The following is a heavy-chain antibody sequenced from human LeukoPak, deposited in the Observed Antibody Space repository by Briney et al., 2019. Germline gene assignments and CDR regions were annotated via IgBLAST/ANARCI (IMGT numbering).Heavy chain of an antibody. D-gene: IGHD3-16*02. CDR2: ISGSGGST. CDR1: GFTFSSYA. V-gene: IGHV3-23*01. Sequence: PGGSLRLSCAASGFTFSSYAMSWVRQAPGKGLEWVSAISGSGGSTYYADSVKGRFTISRDNSKNTLYLQMNSLRAEDTAVYYCAKVPGHDYVWGSYRYTVRDDYWGQGTLVTVSS. CDR3: AKVPGHDYVWGSYRYTVRDDY. J-gene: IGHJ4*02.